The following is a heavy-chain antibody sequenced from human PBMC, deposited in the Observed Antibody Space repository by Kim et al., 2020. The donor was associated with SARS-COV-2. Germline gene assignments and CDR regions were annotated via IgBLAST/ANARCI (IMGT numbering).Heavy chain of an antibody. D-gene: IGHD4-17*01. CDR2: ISGGGGST. CDR3: AKELRMTTQTSGGDFFDY. Sequence: GGSLRLSCVASGFTFTSYAMNWVRQAPGKGLEWVSGISGGGGSTYYADSVKGRFTISGDSSKNMVYLQMNSLRAEDTAVYYCAKELRMTTQTSGGDFFDYWGRGTLVTVSS. CDR1: GFTFTSYA. J-gene: IGHJ4*02. V-gene: IGHV3-23*01.